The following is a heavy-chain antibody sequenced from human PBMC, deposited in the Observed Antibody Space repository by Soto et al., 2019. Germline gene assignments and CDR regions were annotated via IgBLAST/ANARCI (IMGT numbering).Heavy chain of an antibody. V-gene: IGHV3-23*01. Sequence: LXLSCAASVFTFSSYAMSWVRQAPGKGLEWVSAISGSGGSTYYADSVKGRFTISRDNSKNTLYLQMNSLRAEDTAVYYCAKDIKRYYDSSGYYGYWGQGTLVTVYS. J-gene: IGHJ4*02. CDR1: VFTFSSYA. CDR3: AKDIKRYYDSSGYYGY. CDR2: ISGSGGST. D-gene: IGHD3-22*01.